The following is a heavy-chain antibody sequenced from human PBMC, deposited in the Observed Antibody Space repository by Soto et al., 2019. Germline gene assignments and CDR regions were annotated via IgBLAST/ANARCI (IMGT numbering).Heavy chain of an antibody. D-gene: IGHD3-10*01. J-gene: IGHJ6*02. CDR2: ISSGSTTI. CDR3: AGVRNGLDF. CDR1: GFTFSSYS. V-gene: IGHV3-48*02. Sequence: EVQLVESGGGLVQSGGSLRLSCAASGFTFSSYSMSWVRQAPGKGLEWVSYISSGSTTIYYADSVKGRFTISRDNARKSLYLQMNSLRDEDTAVYYCAGVRNGLDFWGQGTTVTVSS.